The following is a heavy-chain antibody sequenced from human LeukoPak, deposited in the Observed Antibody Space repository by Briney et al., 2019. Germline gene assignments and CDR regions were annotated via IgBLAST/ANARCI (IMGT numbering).Heavy chain of an antibody. CDR1: GFTVSSHY. D-gene: IGHD2-21*02. V-gene: IGHV3-53*01. J-gene: IGHJ4*02. Sequence: GGSLRLSCAASGFTVSSHYMSWVRQAPGKGLEWVSVIHSGGSTYYADSVKGRFTVSRDNSKNTLYVQMKSLRAEDTAVYYCAKDFVVVPGNVNYFDYWGQGTLVTVSS. CDR3: AKDFVVVPGNVNYFDY. CDR2: IHSGGST.